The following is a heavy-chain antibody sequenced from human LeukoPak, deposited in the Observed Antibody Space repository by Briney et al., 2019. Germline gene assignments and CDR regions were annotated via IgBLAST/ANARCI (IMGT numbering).Heavy chain of an antibody. Sequence: TGGSLRLSCAASGFTFSSYGMSWVRQTPGKGLEWVSGISGSGGSTHYADSVKGRFTISRDNSKNTLYLQMNSLRAEDSAVYYCAKELYHHGLFDWLFDYWGQGTLVTVSS. J-gene: IGHJ4*02. D-gene: IGHD3-9*01. V-gene: IGHV3-23*01. CDR1: GFTFSSYG. CDR2: ISGSGGST. CDR3: AKELYHHGLFDWLFDY.